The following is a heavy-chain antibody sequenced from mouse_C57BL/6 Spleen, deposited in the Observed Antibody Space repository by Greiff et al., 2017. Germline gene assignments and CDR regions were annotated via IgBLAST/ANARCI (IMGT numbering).Heavy chain of an antibody. J-gene: IGHJ4*01. V-gene: IGHV3-6*01. CDR2: ISYDGSN. CDR3: AREELWLDYAMDY. D-gene: IGHD2-2*01. Sequence: EVKLMESGPGLVKPSQSLSLTCSVTGYSITSGYYWNWIRQFPGNKLEWMGYISYDGSNNYNPSLKNRISITRDTSKNQFFLKLNSVTTEDTATYYCAREELWLDYAMDYWGQGTSVTVSS. CDR1: GYSITSGYY.